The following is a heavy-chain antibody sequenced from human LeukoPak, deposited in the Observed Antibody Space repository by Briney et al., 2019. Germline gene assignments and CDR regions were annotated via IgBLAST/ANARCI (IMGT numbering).Heavy chain of an antibody. J-gene: IGHJ4*02. CDR2: ISYTGGTT. D-gene: IGHD5-24*01. V-gene: IGHV3-23*01. CDR1: GFTFSSYA. Sequence: GGSLRLSCAASGFTFSSYALSWVRQAPGKGLEWVSAISYTGGTTYYADSVKGRFTISRDNSKNTLYLQMNSLRAEDTAVYYCAREGNVDGYPYYFDYWGQGTLVTVSS. CDR3: AREGNVDGYPYYFDY.